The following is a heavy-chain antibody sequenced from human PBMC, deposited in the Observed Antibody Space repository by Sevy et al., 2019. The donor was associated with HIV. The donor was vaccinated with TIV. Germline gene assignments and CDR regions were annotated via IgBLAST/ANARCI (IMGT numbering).Heavy chain of an antibody. J-gene: IGHJ4*02. D-gene: IGHD3-22*01. CDR3: ARNWWATDGLYYYDSSGSIFDY. CDR2: ISYDGSNK. CDR1: GFTFSSYA. V-gene: IGHV3-30-3*01. Sequence: GGSLRLSCAASGFTFSSYAMHWVRQAPGKGLEWVAVISYDGSNKYYADSVKGRFTISRDNSKNTLYLQMNSLRAEDTAVYYCARNWWATDGLYYYDSSGSIFDYWGQGTLVTVSS.